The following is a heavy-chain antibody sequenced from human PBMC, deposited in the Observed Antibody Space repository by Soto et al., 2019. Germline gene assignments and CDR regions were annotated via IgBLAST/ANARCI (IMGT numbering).Heavy chain of an antibody. V-gene: IGHV3-30*18. CDR2: ISYDGSNK. CDR1: GFTFSSYG. J-gene: IGHJ5*02. CDR3: AKVWTTVTTYGWFDP. D-gene: IGHD4-17*01. Sequence: QVQLVESGGGVVQPGRSLRLSCAASGFTFSSYGMHWVRQAPGKGLEWVAVISYDGSNKYYADSVKGRFTISRDNSKNTLYLQMNSLRAEDTAVYYCAKVWTTVTTYGWFDPWGQGTLVTVSS.